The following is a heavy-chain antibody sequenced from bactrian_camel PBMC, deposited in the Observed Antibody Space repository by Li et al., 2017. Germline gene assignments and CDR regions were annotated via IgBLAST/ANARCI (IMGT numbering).Heavy chain of an antibody. J-gene: IGHJ4*01. CDR2: IGSDGKVM. D-gene: IGHD2*01. Sequence: VQLVESGGGSVQAGGSLRLSCVASTFTPGSSRYCLAWFRQVPGTEREGVARIGSDGKVMYTDSVKGRFTISRDNAKKTLYLQMDSLTPSDTGVYYCAMSSPGFCYTFGINGYKYWGQGTQVTVS. V-gene: IGHV3S6*01. CDR3: AMSSPGFCYTFGINGYKY. CDR1: TFTPGSSRYC.